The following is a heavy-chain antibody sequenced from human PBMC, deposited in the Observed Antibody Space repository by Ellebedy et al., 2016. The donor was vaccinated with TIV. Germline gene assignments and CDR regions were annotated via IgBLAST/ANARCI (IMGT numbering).Heavy chain of an antibody. CDR3: AKYQNRVTMVRGVITDYYYYGMDV. V-gene: IGHV3-23*01. J-gene: IGHJ6*02. Sequence: PGGSLRLSCAASGFTFSSYAMSWVRQAPGKGLEWVSAISGSGGSTYYADSVKGRFTISRDNSKNTLYLQMNSLRAEDTAVYYCAKYQNRVTMVRGVITDYYYYGMDVWGQGTTVTVSS. D-gene: IGHD3-10*01. CDR2: ISGSGGST. CDR1: GFTFSSYA.